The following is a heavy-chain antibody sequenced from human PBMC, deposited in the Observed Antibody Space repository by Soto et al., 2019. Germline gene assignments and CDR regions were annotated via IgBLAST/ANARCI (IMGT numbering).Heavy chain of an antibody. Sequence: QLQLQESGPGLVKPSETLSLTCTVSGGSISSSSYYWGWIRQPPGKGLEWIGSIYYSGSTYYNPSLKSRVTISVDTSKNQFSLKLSSVTAADTAVYYCASGLYCSSTSCYGFLGLFQHWGQGTLVTVSS. CDR3: ASGLYCSSTSCYGFLGLFQH. J-gene: IGHJ1*01. CDR1: GGSISSSSYY. V-gene: IGHV4-39*01. CDR2: IYYSGST. D-gene: IGHD2-2*01.